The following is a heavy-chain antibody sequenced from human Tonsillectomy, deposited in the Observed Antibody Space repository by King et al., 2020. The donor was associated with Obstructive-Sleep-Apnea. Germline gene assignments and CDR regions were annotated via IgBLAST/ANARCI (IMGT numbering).Heavy chain of an antibody. J-gene: IGHJ3*02. D-gene: IGHD4-23*01. CDR1: GGSISSGGYY. Sequence: QLQESGPGLVKPSQTLSLTCTVSGGSISSGGYYWSWIRQHPGKGLEWIGYIHYSGSTYYNPSLRSRVTISVDTSKNQFSLRLSSVTAADTAVYYCARDRGWVLTTVGAEIWGQGTMVTVSS. CDR3: ARDRGWVLTTVGAEI. CDR2: IHYSGST. V-gene: IGHV4-31*03.